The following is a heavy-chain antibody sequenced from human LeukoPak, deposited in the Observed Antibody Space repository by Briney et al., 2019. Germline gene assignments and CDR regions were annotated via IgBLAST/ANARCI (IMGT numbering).Heavy chain of an antibody. Sequence: PGGSLRLSCAASGFTFDDYAMHWVRQAPGKGLEWVSLISWDGGSTYYADSVKGRFTISRDNSKNSLYLQMNSLRAEDTALYYCAKAFGEFSQFGYWGQGTLVTVSS. CDR1: GFTFDDYA. CDR2: ISWDGGST. D-gene: IGHD3-10*01. J-gene: IGHJ4*02. V-gene: IGHV3-43D*04. CDR3: AKAFGEFSQFGY.